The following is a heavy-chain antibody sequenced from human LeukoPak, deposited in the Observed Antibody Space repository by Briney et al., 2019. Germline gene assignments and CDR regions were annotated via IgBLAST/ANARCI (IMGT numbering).Heavy chain of an antibody. CDR1: GFTVSSNY. CDR3: ARDRAYYYGSGSYSRGFDFDY. CDR2: IYSGGST. J-gene: IGHJ4*02. D-gene: IGHD3-10*01. Sequence: GSLRLSCAASGFTVSSNYMSWVRQAPGKGLEWVSVIYSGGSTYYADSVKGRFTISRDNSKNTLYLQMNSLRAEDTAVYYCARDRAYYYGSGSYSRGFDFDYWGQGTLVTVSS. V-gene: IGHV3-53*01.